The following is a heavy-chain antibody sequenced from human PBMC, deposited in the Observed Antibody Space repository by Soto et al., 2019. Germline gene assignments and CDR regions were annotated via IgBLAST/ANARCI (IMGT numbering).Heavy chain of an antibody. Sequence: PGGSLRLSCAASGFTFDDYAMHWVRQAPGKGLEWVSGISWNSGSIGYADSVKGRFTISRDNAKNSLYLQMNSLRAEDTALYYCAKGLTGTTSGIDYWGQGTLVTVSS. CDR1: GFTFDDYA. V-gene: IGHV3-9*01. D-gene: IGHD1-1*01. J-gene: IGHJ4*02. CDR2: ISWNSGSI. CDR3: AKGLTGTTSGIDY.